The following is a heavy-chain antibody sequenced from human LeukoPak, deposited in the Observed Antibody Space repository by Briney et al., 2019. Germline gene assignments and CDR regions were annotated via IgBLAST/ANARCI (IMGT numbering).Heavy chain of an antibody. D-gene: IGHD2-15*01. CDR3: ARLATHCYYYGMDV. Sequence: SETLSLTCTVSGGSISSYYWSWIRQPPGKGLEWIGYIYYSGSTNYNPSLKSRVTISVDTSKNQFSLKLSSVTAADTAVYYCARLATHCYYYGMDVWGQGTTVTVSS. V-gene: IGHV4-59*08. J-gene: IGHJ6*02. CDR1: GGSISSYY. CDR2: IYYSGST.